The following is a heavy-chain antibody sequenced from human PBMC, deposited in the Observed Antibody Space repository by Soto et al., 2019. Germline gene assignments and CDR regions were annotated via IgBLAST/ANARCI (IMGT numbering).Heavy chain of an antibody. V-gene: IGHV4-59*08. CDR2: MYNSGST. CDR1: GGSISSYY. CDR3: ARHMGYGSDLLVYYYYGMDV. Sequence: SETLSLTCTVSGGSISSYYWTWIRQPPGKGLEWIGFMYNSGSTHYNPSLKSRVTISLDTSKNQFSLNLSSVTAADTAVYYCARHMGYGSDLLVYYYYGMDVWGQGTTVTVSS. J-gene: IGHJ6*02. D-gene: IGHD3-10*01.